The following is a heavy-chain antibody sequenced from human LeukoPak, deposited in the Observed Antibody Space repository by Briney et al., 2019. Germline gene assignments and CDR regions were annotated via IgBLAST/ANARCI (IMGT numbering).Heavy chain of an antibody. D-gene: IGHD6-19*01. V-gene: IGHV4-30-4*08. CDR2: IYYSGST. CDR1: GGSISSSDYY. CDR3: ARAVAGTFPVFFDY. Sequence: SQTLSLTCTVSGGSISSSDYYWSWIRQPPGKGLEWIGYIYYSGSTFYNPSLKSRVTISVDTSKNQFSLKLSSVTAADTAVYYCARAVAGTFPVFFDYWGQGTLVTVSS. J-gene: IGHJ4*02.